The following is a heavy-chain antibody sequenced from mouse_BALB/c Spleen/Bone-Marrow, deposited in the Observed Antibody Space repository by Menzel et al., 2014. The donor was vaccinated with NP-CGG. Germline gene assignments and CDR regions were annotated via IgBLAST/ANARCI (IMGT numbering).Heavy chain of an antibody. Sequence: EVNVVESGGGLVQPGGSRKLSCAASGFTFSSFGMHWVRQAPEKGLEWVAYISSGSSTVYYADIVMGRFTISRDNPKNTLFLQMTSLRSEDTAMYYCARSGSSSGYFDYWGQGTILTVSS. V-gene: IGHV5-17*02. CDR2: ISSGSSTV. D-gene: IGHD1-1*01. CDR3: ARSGSSSGYFDY. CDR1: GFTFSSFG. J-gene: IGHJ2*01.